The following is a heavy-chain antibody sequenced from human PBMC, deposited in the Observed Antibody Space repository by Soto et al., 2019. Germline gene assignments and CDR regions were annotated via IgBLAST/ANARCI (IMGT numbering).Heavy chain of an antibody. CDR1: GYTFTSSG. V-gene: IGHV1-18*01. CDR2: ISAYNGNT. J-gene: IGHJ6*02. Sequence: GALVKVSCKASGYTFTSSGISWVRQAPGQGLEWMGWISAYNGNTNYAQKLQGRVTMTTDTSTSTAYMELRSLRSDDTAVYYCAACITIFGVDPYGMDVWGQGTTVTVSS. CDR3: AACITIFGVDPYGMDV. D-gene: IGHD3-3*01.